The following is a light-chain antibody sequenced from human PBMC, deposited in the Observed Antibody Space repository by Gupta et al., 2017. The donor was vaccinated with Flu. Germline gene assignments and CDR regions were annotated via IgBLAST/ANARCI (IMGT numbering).Light chain of an antibody. CDR2: DDD. CDR1: NIGSET. J-gene: IGLJ3*02. Sequence: SCILTQPPLVLETPGQPACFACGGNNIGSETVHWYQQKPGQAPVLFLYDDDFRPSGIPERFSGSNSGNTATLTIRRVEAGDEADYYCQVWDTASDHWLFGAGTTLTVV. CDR3: QVWDTASDHWL. V-gene: IGLV3-21*02.